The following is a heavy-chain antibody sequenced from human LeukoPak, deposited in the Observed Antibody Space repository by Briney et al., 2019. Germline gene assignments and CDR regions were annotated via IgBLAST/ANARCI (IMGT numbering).Heavy chain of an antibody. Sequence: PSETLSLTCTVSGGSISSYYWSWIRQPPGKGLEWIGYIYYSGSTNYTPSLKSRVTISVDTSKNQFSLKLTSVTAADTAVYYCAKYDFWSGYYAYWGQGTLVTVSS. V-gene: IGHV4-59*01. CDR1: GGSISSYY. D-gene: IGHD3-3*01. CDR2: IYYSGST. J-gene: IGHJ4*02. CDR3: AKYDFWSGYYAY.